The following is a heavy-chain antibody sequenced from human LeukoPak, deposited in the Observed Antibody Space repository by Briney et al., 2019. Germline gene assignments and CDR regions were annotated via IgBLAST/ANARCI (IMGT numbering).Heavy chain of an antibody. CDR2: INTNTGNP. CDR3: ARESLVDSSGYDFDY. CDR1: GYSFTAHV. Sequence: ASVKVSCKASGYSFTAHVINWVRQAPGQGLEWMGWINTNTGNPTYAQGFTGRFVFSLDTSVSTAYPQISSLKTEDTAVYYCARESLVDSSGYDFDYWGQGTLVTVSS. J-gene: IGHJ4*02. V-gene: IGHV7-4-1*02. D-gene: IGHD3-22*01.